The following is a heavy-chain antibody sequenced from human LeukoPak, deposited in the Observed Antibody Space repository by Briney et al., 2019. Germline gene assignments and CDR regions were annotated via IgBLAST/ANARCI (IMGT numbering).Heavy chain of an antibody. CDR3: ARDLTYYYGSGSYSHYYYYGMDV. CDR1: GDSISLYY. Sequence: SETLSLTCTVSGDSISLYYWSWIRQPPGKGLEWIGYIYYSGSTNYNPSLKSRVTISVDTSKNQFSLKLSSVTAADTAVYYCARDLTYYYGSGSYSHYYYYGMDVWGQGTTVTVSS. CDR2: IYYSGST. J-gene: IGHJ6*02. D-gene: IGHD3-10*01. V-gene: IGHV4-59*01.